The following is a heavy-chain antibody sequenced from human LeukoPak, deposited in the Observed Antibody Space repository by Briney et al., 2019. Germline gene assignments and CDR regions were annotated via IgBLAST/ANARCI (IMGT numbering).Heavy chain of an antibody. D-gene: IGHD6-6*01. V-gene: IGHV1-18*01. CDR1: GYTFTNYG. CDR2: ISAYNGNT. Sequence: ASVKVSCKTSGYTFTNYGISWVRQSPGLGLERMGWISAYNGNTNYAQKVQGRVSMTTDTSTSTAYMKLRSLRFDDTAVYYCARDQSVRLLQTSSTYFKHVFAIWGQGSMVTVSS. J-gene: IGHJ3*02. CDR3: ARDQSVRLLQTSSTYFKHVFAI.